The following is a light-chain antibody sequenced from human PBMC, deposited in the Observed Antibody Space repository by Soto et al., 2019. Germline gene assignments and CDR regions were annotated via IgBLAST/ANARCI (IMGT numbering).Light chain of an antibody. CDR2: HVS. CDR3: SSYAGSYTYV. J-gene: IGLJ1*01. CDR1: SSDVGGYNY. V-gene: IGLV2-11*01. Sequence: SVLTQPRSVSGSPGQSVTISCTGTSSDVGGYNYVSWYQQHPGKAPKLMIFHVSKRPSGVPDRFSGSKSGNTASLTISGLQAEDEADYYCSSYAGSYTYVFATGTKV.